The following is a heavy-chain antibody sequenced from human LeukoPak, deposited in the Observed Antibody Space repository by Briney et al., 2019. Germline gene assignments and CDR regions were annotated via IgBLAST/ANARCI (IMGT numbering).Heavy chain of an antibody. V-gene: IGHV3-66*01. CDR1: GFTVSSNY. CDR3: ARESCSGGSCYAAWEY. CDR2: IYRGGST. J-gene: IGHJ4*02. Sequence: GGSLRLSCAASGFTVSSNYMSWVRQAPGKGLEWVSVIYRGGSTYYADSVKGRFTISRDNSKNTLYLQMNSLRAEDTAVYYCARESCSGGSCYAAWEYWGQGTLVTVSS. D-gene: IGHD2-15*01.